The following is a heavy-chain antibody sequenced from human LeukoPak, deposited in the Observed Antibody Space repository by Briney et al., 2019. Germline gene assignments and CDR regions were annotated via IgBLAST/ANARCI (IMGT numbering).Heavy chain of an antibody. CDR1: GYTFTNHD. CDR3: ARAGGDYGDYYHYYYYMDV. Sequence: ASVKVSCKPSGYTFTNHDINWVRQATGQGLEWMGWMNPNSGDTGYAQKFQGRVTMTRDTSINTAYMELSSLTSEDTAVYYCARAGGDYGDYYHYYYYMDVWGSGTTVTVSS. D-gene: IGHD4-17*01. V-gene: IGHV1-8*01. J-gene: IGHJ6*03. CDR2: MNPNSGDT.